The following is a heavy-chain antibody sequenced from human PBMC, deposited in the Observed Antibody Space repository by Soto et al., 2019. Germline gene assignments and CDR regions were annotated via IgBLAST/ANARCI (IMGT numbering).Heavy chain of an antibody. Sequence: ASVKVSCKASGGTFSSYAISWVRQAPGQGLEWMGGIIPIFGTANYAQKFQGRVTITADESTSTAYMELSSLRSEDTAVYYCARLEEQQLGGSYNPRYYYYYGMDVWGQGTTVTVSS. J-gene: IGHJ6*02. CDR2: IIPIFGTA. CDR3: ARLEEQQLGGSYNPRYYYYYGMDV. D-gene: IGHD6-13*01. CDR1: GGTFSSYA. V-gene: IGHV1-69*13.